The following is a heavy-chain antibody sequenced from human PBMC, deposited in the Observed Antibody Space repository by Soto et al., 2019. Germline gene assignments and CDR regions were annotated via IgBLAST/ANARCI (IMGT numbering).Heavy chain of an antibody. J-gene: IGHJ4*02. CDR3: ARDPLDIVVAD. CDR1: GFTFSDYY. D-gene: IGHD2-15*01. CDR2: ISGNSIYT. Sequence: QVQLVESGGGLVKPGGSLRLSRAASGFTFSDYYMSWIRQAPGKGLEWVSYISGNSIYTNYADSVKGRFTISRDNAKNSLFLQMNSLRAEDTAVYYCARDPLDIVVADWGQGTLVTVSS. V-gene: IGHV3-11*06.